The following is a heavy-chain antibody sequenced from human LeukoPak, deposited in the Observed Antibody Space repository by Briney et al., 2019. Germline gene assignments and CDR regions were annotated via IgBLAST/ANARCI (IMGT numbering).Heavy chain of an antibody. V-gene: IGHV1-69*04. D-gene: IGHD5-24*01. CDR1: GGTFSSYA. Sequence: SVKVSCKAPGGTFSSYAISWVRQAPGQGLEWMGRIIPILGIANYAQKFQGRVTITADKSTSTAYMELSSLRSEDTAVYYCARREMATGSDDYWGQGTLVTVSS. J-gene: IGHJ4*02. CDR2: IIPILGIA. CDR3: ARREMATGSDDY.